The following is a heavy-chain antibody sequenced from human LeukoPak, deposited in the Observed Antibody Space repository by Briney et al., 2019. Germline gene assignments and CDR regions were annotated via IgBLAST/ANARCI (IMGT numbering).Heavy chain of an antibody. V-gene: IGHV1-69*13. Sequence: GASVKVSCKASGGNFSSYSISWVRQAPGQGLEWMGGIIPIFGTANYAQKFQGRVTITADESTSTAYMELSSLRSEDTAVYYCARAAGVRGYYDYAPNDYWGQGTLVTVSS. CDR2: IIPIFGTA. D-gene: IGHD3-16*01. CDR3: ARAAGVRGYYDYAPNDY. J-gene: IGHJ4*02. CDR1: GGNFSSYS.